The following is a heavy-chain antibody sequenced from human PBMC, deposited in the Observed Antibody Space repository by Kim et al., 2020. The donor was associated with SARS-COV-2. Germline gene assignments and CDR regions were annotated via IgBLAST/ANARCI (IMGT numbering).Heavy chain of an antibody. D-gene: IGHD3-10*01. CDR3: ARGLSGSYYNGGMDV. CDR1: GFTFSSYA. Sequence: GGSLRLSCAASGFTFSSYAMHWVRQAPGKGLEWVAVISYDGSNKYYADSVKGRFTISRDNSKNTLYLQMNSLRAEDTAVYYCARGLSGSYYNGGMDVWGQGTTVTVSS. J-gene: IGHJ6*02. CDR2: ISYDGSNK. V-gene: IGHV3-30-3*01.